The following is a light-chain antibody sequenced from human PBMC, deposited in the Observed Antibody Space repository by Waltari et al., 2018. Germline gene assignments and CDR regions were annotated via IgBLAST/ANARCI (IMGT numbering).Light chain of an antibody. CDR2: WAS. Sequence: DIVLTQSPDSLAVSLGARATINCKSSQSVLYNSDNRNFLAWYQQKPGHPPKLLIYWASTRESGVPDRFSGSGSATDFTLTISSLQAEDVAVYYCHQYYSTPQTFGQGTKLEIK. V-gene: IGKV4-1*01. J-gene: IGKJ2*01. CDR3: HQYYSTPQT. CDR1: QSVLYNSDNRNF.